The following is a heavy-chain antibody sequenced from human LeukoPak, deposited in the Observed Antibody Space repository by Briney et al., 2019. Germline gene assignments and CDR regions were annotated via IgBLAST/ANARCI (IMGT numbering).Heavy chain of an antibody. CDR3: ARGGSEYCDFWSGYSGYYYMDV. J-gene: IGHJ6*03. CDR2: ISAYNGNT. V-gene: IGHV1-18*01. D-gene: IGHD3-3*01. Sequence: ASVKVSCKASGYTFTSYGISWVRQAPGQGLEWMGWISAYNGNTNYAQKLQGRVTMTTDTSTSTAYMELRSLRSDDTAVYYCARGGSEYCDFWSGYSGYYYMDVWGKGTTVTVSS. CDR1: GYTFTSYG.